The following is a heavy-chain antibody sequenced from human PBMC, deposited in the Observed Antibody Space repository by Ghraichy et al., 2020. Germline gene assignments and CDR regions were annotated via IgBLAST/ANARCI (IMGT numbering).Heavy chain of an antibody. CDR1: GGSISSYY. CDR2: IYSSGST. D-gene: IGHD4-17*01. Sequence: SETLSLTCTVSGGSISSYYCNWIRQPPGKGLEWIGYIYSSGSTNYNPSLKSRVTIAVDTSKNQFSLKLSSVTAADTAVYYCASGGRYSDKNWFDSWGQGTLVTVSS. V-gene: IGHV4-59*01. CDR3: ASGGRYSDKNWFDS. J-gene: IGHJ5*01.